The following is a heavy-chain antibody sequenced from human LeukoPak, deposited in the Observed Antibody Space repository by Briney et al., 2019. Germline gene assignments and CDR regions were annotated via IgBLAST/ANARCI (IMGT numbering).Heavy chain of an antibody. Sequence: ASVKVSCKASGYTFTGYYMHWVRQAPGQGLEWMGWINPDSGGTNYAQKFQGRVTMTRDTSISTAYMELSRLRSDDTAVYYCARPLLPYCTNGVCYEAGRLWFDPWGQGTLVTVSS. CDR1: GYTFTGYY. J-gene: IGHJ5*02. D-gene: IGHD2-8*01. CDR2: INPDSGGT. CDR3: ARPLLPYCTNGVCYEAGRLWFDP. V-gene: IGHV1-2*02.